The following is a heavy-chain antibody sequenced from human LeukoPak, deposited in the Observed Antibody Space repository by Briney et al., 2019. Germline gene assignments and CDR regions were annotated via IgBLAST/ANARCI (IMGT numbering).Heavy chain of an antibody. V-gene: IGHV3-23*01. CDR1: GFTFSSYA. J-gene: IGHJ3*02. Sequence: PGGSLRLSCAASGFTFSSYAMSWVRQAPGKGLEWVSAISGSGGSTYYADSVKGRFTISRDNSKNSLYLQMNSLRAEDTAVYYCXXXXXXXGPEQVRGVGDAFDIWGQGTMVTVSS. D-gene: IGHD3-10*01. CDR2: ISGSGGST. CDR3: XXXXXXXGPEQVRGVGDAFDI.